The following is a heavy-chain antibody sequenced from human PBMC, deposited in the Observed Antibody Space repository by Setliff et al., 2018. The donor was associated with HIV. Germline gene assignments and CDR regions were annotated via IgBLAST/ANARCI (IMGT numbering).Heavy chain of an antibody. CDR1: GGSISSYC. J-gene: IGHJ5*02. CDR2: IFTSGST. D-gene: IGHD3-10*01. CDR3: ARRIDNSGSFPDKNWFDT. V-gene: IGHV4-4*09. Sequence: SETLSLTCTVSGGSISSYCWNWIRQPPGRGLEWIGYIFTSGSTKYNPSLQSRVTMSIDTSKNQFSLKLTSVTAADTAIYYCARRIDNSGSFPDKNWFDTWGQGSLVTVSS.